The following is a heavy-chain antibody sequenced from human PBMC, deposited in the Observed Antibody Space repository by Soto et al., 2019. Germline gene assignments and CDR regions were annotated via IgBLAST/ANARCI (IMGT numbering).Heavy chain of an antibody. D-gene: IGHD3-10*01. CDR1: GFTFSSYG. Sequence: GGSLRLSCAASGFTFSSYGMHWVRQAPGKGLEWVAVIWYDGSNKYYADSVKGRFTISRDNSKNTLYLQMNSLRAEDTAVYYCAIGSGSYSPFDYWGQGTLVTVSS. CDR2: IWYDGSNK. V-gene: IGHV3-33*01. CDR3: AIGSGSYSPFDY. J-gene: IGHJ4*02.